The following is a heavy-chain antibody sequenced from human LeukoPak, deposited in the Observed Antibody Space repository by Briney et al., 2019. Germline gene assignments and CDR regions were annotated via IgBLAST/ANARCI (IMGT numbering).Heavy chain of an antibody. J-gene: IGHJ1*01. CDR3: ASMAPSSGYGAEYFQH. Sequence: GASVEVSCKASGGTFSSYAISWVRQAPGQGLEWMGGIIPIFGTANYAQKFQGRVTITTDESTSTAYMELSSLRSEDTAVYYCASMAPSSGYGAEYFQHWGQGTLVTVSS. CDR2: IIPIFGTA. V-gene: IGHV1-69*05. D-gene: IGHD3-22*01. CDR1: GGTFSSYA.